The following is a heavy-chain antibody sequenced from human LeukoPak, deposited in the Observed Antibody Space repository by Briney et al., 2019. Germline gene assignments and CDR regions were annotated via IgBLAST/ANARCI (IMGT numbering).Heavy chain of an antibody. V-gene: IGHV1-46*01. CDR3: ARDPPMGQQLLRSFFYYYYGMDV. CDR2: INPSGGST. D-gene: IGHD6-13*01. CDR1: GGTFSSYA. Sequence: RASVKVSCKASGGTFSSYAISWVRQAPGQGLEWMGIINPSGGSTSYAQKFQGRVTMTRDTSTSTVYMELSSLRSEDTAVYYCARDPPMGQQLLRSFFYYYYGMDVWGQGTTVTVSS. J-gene: IGHJ6*02.